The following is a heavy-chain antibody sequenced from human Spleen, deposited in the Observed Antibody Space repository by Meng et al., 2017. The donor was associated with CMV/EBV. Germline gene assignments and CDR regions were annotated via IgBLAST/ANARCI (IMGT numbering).Heavy chain of an antibody. CDR3: ARQPSYSDSRGHMVYFDY. CDR1: LRTGNHF. V-gene: IGHV4-39*01. Sequence: LRTGNHFWAWIRQSPGQGLEWTGSISYGGATQYSLSLRSRVTISVDRSKSQLFLKLRGVAAADTAVYYCARQPSYSDSRGHMVYFDYWGRGTLVTVSS. D-gene: IGHD1-26*01. J-gene: IGHJ4*01. CDR2: ISYGGAT.